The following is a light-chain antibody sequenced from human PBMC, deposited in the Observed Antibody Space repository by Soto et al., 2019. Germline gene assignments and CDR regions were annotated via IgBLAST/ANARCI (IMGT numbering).Light chain of an antibody. Sequence: QSALTQPASVSGSPGQSITISCTGTSSDVGSYALVSWYQHHPGKAPKLIICEDTNRPSGVSDRFSGSKSGNTASLTISGLQAEDEADYYCCSYAGSNTLIFVGGTKLTVL. CDR3: CSYAGSNTLI. V-gene: IGLV2-23*01. CDR1: SSDVGSYAL. J-gene: IGLJ2*01. CDR2: EDT.